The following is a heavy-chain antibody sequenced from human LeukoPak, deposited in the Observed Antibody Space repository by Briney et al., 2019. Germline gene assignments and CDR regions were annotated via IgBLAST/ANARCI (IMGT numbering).Heavy chain of an antibody. V-gene: IGHV1-3*01. J-gene: IGHJ4*02. CDR3: ARTYDVLTGFISSYFFDY. CDR2: INVGNGKT. CDR1: AYTFTSYT. Sequence: ASVTVSCKASAYTFTSYTMHWVRQAPGQRLEWMGWINVGNGKTKYSQKFQGRVSITGDTSASTAYMELSSLRSEDTAVYYCARTYDVLTGFISSYFFDYWGQGTLVTVSS. D-gene: IGHD3-9*01.